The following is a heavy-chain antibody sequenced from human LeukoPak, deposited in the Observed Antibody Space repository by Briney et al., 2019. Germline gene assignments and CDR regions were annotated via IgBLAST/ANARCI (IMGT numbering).Heavy chain of an antibody. CDR1: GGTFSSYA. J-gene: IGHJ4*02. D-gene: IGHD3-9*01. CDR2: IIPIFGTA. CDR3: ARGALRYFDWSTFDY. V-gene: IGHV1-69*05. Sequence: SVKVSCKASGGTFSSYAISWVRQAPGQGLEWMGGIIPIFGTANYAQKLQGRVTMTTDTSTSTAYMELRSLRSDDTAVYYCARGALRYFDWSTFDYWGQGTLVTVSS.